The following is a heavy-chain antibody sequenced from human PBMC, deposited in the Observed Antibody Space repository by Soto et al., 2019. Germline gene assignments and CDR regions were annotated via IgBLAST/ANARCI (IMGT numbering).Heavy chain of an antibody. CDR2: IYPGDSDT. CDR3: ARHIAWIPLWYYKY. V-gene: IGHV5-51*01. CDR1: GYSLTSYW. J-gene: IGHJ4*02. Sequence: GESLKSSFKGSGYSLTSYWIGWVRQMPGKVLEWMGIIYPGDSDTRYSTSFQGQVTISADQPIRTAYMQESSLKASDTAMYYCARHIAWIPLWYYKYWGQGTLVTVSS. D-gene: IGHD5-18*01.